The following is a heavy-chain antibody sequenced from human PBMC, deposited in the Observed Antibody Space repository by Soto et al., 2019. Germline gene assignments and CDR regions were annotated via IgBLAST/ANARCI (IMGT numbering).Heavy chain of an antibody. Sequence: WTWIRQTPGKGLEWIGEISHSGSTNYNPSLMSRVAMSADTSKKQFSLRLSSVTAADTALYFCARGYESSRRYLPLLDYWGQGTLVTVSP. V-gene: IGHV4-34*01. CDR3: ARGYESSRRYLPLLDY. CDR2: ISHSGST. D-gene: IGHD3-22*01. J-gene: IGHJ4*02.